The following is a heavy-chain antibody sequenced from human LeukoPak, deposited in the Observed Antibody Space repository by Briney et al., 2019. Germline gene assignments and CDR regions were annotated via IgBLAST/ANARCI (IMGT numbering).Heavy chain of an antibody. CDR3: ARDNGVVHGVYYMDV. CDR1: GFTFNNYW. J-gene: IGHJ6*03. CDR2: IKQDGSEK. V-gene: IGHV3-7*01. D-gene: IGHD3-3*01. Sequence: AGGSLRLSCAASGFTFNNYWMTWVRQAPGKGLEWVADIKQDGSEKLYVKSVRGRFTISRDNSKMSLFLQMNSLRAEDTAVYYCARDNGVVHGVYYMDVWGKGATVTVS.